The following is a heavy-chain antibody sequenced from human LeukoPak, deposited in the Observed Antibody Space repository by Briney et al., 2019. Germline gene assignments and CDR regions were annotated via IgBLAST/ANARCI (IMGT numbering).Heavy chain of an antibody. J-gene: IGHJ4*02. V-gene: IGHV4-4*07. CDR2: IYTSGST. Sequence: SETLSLTCTVSGGSISGYYWSWIRQPAGKGLEWIGRIYTSGSTDYNPSLKSRVTMSVDTSKNQFSLKLSSVTAADTAVYYCARSQGRRDGGYFDYWGQGTLVTVSS. CDR1: GGSISGYY. CDR3: ARSQGRRDGGYFDY.